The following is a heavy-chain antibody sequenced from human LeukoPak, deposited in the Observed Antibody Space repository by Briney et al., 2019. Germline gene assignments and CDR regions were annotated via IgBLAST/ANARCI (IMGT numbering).Heavy chain of an antibody. V-gene: IGHV3-11*04. CDR3: ARGNYDFWSGYSYYFDY. CDR1: GFTFSDYC. CDR2: ISSSGSSI. J-gene: IGHJ4*02. Sequence: GGSLRLSCAASGFTFSDYCMSWIRQAPGKGLEWVSNISSSGSSIYYADSVKGRFTISRDNAKNSLYLQMNSLRAEDTAVYYCARGNYDFWSGYSYYFDYWGQGTLVTVSS. D-gene: IGHD3-3*01.